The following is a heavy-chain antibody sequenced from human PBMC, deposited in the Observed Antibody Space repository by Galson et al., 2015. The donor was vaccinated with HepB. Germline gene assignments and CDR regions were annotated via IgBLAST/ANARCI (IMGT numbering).Heavy chain of an antibody. Sequence: SLRLSCAASGFTFSSYSMNWVRQAPGKGLEWVSYISSSSSTIYYADSVKGRFTISRDNAKNSLYLQMNSLRAEDTAVYYCARTVACGGDCYWGLNAFDIWGQGTMVTVSS. CDR1: GFTFSSYS. CDR3: ARTVACGGDCYWGLNAFDI. V-gene: IGHV3-48*01. J-gene: IGHJ3*02. CDR2: ISSSSSTI. D-gene: IGHD2-21*01.